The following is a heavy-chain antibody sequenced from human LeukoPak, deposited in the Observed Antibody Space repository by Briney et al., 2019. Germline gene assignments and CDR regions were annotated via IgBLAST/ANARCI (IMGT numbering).Heavy chain of an antibody. Sequence: GGSLRLSCAASGFTFSSYSMNWVRQAPGKGLEWVSSISSSSIYIYYADSVKGRFTISRDNAKNSLYLQMNSLRAEDTAVYYCASLGAGNWNVQGEIVEQGTYYFDYWGQGTLVTVSS. CDR2: ISSSSIYI. CDR3: ASLGAGNWNVQGEIVEQGTYYFDY. J-gene: IGHJ4*02. D-gene: IGHD1-20*01. CDR1: GFTFSSYS. V-gene: IGHV3-21*01.